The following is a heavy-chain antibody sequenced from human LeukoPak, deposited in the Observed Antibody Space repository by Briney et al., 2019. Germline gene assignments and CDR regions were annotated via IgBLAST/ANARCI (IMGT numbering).Heavy chain of an antibody. CDR3: TRAGVLLWFGESRPGGAFDI. CDR1: GFTFSNYA. J-gene: IGHJ3*02. CDR2: IRSKAYGGTT. D-gene: IGHD3-10*01. V-gene: IGHV3-49*04. Sequence: GGSLRLSCAASGFTFSNYAMSWVRQAPGKGLEWVGFIRSKAYGGTTEYAASVKGRFTISRDDSKSIAYLQMNSLKTEDTAVYYCTRAGVLLWFGESRPGGAFDIWGQGTMVTVSS.